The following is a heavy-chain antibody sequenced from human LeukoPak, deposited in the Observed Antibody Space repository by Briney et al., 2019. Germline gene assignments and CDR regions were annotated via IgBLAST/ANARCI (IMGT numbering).Heavy chain of an antibody. J-gene: IGHJ4*02. CDR2: ISGSDGST. D-gene: IGHD3-22*01. V-gene: IGHV3-23*01. CDR1: GFTFRSYA. CDR3: ASHHYYDSSGLDDYFDY. Sequence: SGGSLRLSCAASGFTFRSYAMSWVRQAPGKGLEWVSAISGSDGSTYYADSVKGRFTISRDNSKNTLYLQMNGLRAEDTAVYYCASHHYYDSSGLDDYFDYWGQGTLVTVSS.